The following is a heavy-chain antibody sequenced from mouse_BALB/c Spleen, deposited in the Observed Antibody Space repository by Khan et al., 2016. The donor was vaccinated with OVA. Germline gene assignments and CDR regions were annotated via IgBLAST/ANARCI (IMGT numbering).Heavy chain of an antibody. V-gene: IGHV1S81*02. CDR1: GYTFTSYY. Sequence: QVQLQQSGAELVKPGASVRLSCKASGYTFTSYYLYWVKQRPGQGLEWIGDINPNNGGTNFNEKFKNKATLTVDKSSSTAYMQLSSLTSEDSAVYYCTRSGYGTFAYWGQGTLVTVSS. CDR2: INPNNGGT. J-gene: IGHJ3*01. CDR3: TRSGYGTFAY. D-gene: IGHD2-1*01.